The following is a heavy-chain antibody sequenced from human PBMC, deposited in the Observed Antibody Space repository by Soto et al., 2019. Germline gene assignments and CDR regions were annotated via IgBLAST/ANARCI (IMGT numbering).Heavy chain of an antibody. V-gene: IGHV4-59*08. J-gene: IGHJ5*02. CDR2: IHYNGKN. CDR1: DGSIRSYY. CDR3: ARQSVAAGTQWFEP. D-gene: IGHD6-13*01. Sequence: QVQLQETGPGLVKPSETLSLTCSVSDGSIRSYYWTWIRQPPGRGLEWIGYIHYNGKNNSNAALKSRVTLSVDTSKNQFSLHLRSLTAADTAVYYCARQSVAAGTQWFEPWGQGTLVTVSS.